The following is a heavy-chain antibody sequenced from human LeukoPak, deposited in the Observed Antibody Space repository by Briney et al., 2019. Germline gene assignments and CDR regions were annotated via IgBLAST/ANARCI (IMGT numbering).Heavy chain of an antibody. CDR2: ISSSSSTI. CDR3: ARIGSSSGAFDI. J-gene: IGHJ3*02. Sequence: GGFLRLSCAASGFTFSSFSMNWDSQAQGKGLGWDSYISSSSSTIYYADSVKGRFTISRDNAKNSLYLQMNSLRAEDTSVYYCARIGSSSGAFDIWGQGTMGTVSS. CDR1: GFTFSSFS. V-gene: IGHV3-48*01. D-gene: IGHD6-6*01.